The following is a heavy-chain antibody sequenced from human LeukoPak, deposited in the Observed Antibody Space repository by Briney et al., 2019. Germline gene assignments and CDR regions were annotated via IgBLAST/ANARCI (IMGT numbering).Heavy chain of an antibody. J-gene: IGHJ4*02. CDR3: ARLESPRAADDY. V-gene: IGHV5-51*01. CDR1: GYSFTSYW. CDR2: IYPGDSDA. Sequence: GESLKTSCEGSGYSFTSYWIARVRQMPGKGLEWMGIIYPGDSDARYSPSFQGQVTISAEKSISTAYLQWSSLKASDTAVYYCARLESPRAADDYWGQGTLVTVSS. D-gene: IGHD6-13*01.